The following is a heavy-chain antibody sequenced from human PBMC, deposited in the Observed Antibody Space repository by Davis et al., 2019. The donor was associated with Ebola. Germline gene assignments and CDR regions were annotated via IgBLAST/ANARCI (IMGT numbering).Heavy chain of an antibody. CDR3: ARSRRIIYGDSGKGYYYYGMDV. D-gene: IGHD4-17*01. J-gene: IGHJ6*02. Sequence: SETLSLTCAVSGGSISSGGYSWSWIRQPPGKGLEWIGYIYHSGSTYYNPSLKSRVTISVDTSKNQFSLKLSSVTAADTAVYYCARSRRIIYGDSGKGYYYYGMDVWGQGTTVTVSS. CDR2: IYHSGST. CDR1: GGSISSGGYS. V-gene: IGHV4-30-2*01.